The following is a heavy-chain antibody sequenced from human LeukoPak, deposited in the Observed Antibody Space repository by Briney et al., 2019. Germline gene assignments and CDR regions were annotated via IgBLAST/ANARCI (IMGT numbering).Heavy chain of an antibody. J-gene: IGHJ3*02. D-gene: IGHD3-22*01. CDR2: IYHSGST. CDR3: ASLTTADAFDI. CDR1: GGSISSSNW. Sequence: SETLSLTCAVSGGSISSSNWWSWVRQPPGKGLEWIGEIYHSGSTNYNPSLKSRVTISVDTSKNQFSLKVSSVTAADTAVYYCASLTTADAFDIWGQGTMVTVSS. V-gene: IGHV4-4*02.